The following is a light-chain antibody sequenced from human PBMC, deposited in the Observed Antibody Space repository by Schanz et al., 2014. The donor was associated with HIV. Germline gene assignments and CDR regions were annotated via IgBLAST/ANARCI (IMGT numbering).Light chain of an antibody. Sequence: EIVLTQSPGTLSLSPGEGAILSCRASQTIGNNYLAWYQQKPGQAPTLLIYDASSRAAGIPDRFSGSGSGTDFTLTISRLEPEDFAMYYCHHYGGSFGPGTKVD. J-gene: IGKJ3*01. V-gene: IGKV3-20*01. CDR3: HHYGGS. CDR2: DAS. CDR1: QTIGNNY.